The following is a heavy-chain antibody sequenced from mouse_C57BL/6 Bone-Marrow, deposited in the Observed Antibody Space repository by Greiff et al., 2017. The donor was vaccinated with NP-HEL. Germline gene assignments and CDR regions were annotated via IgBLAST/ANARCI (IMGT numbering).Heavy chain of an antibody. CDR3: ARVSTMVKWFAY. D-gene: IGHD2-2*01. V-gene: IGHV1-59*01. CDR2: LDPSDSYP. Sequence: QVQLQQPGAELVRPGTSVKLSCKASGYTFTSYWMHWVKQRPGQGLEWIGVLDPSDSYPNYNQKFKGKATLTVDTSSSTSYMQLSSLTSEYSAVYDCARVSTMVKWFAYWGQGTLVTVSA. J-gene: IGHJ3*01. CDR1: GYTFTSYW.